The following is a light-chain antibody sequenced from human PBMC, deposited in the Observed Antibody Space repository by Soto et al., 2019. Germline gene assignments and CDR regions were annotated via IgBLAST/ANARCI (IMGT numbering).Light chain of an antibody. J-gene: IGKJ3*01. CDR1: QRVDGSY. CDR3: QQYADSPFT. Sequence: IVLTQSPGTLSLSPGEGATLSCRASQRVDGSYLAWYQQKPGQAPRLLISRVSIRATGIPDRFSGSGSGTAFTLTISRLEPEDFAVYFCQQYADSPFTFGPGTKVEIK. V-gene: IGKV3-20*01. CDR2: RVS.